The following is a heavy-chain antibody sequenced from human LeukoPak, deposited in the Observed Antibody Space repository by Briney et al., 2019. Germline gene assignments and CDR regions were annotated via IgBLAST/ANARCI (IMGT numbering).Heavy chain of an antibody. CDR1: GYTLTELS. CDR3: ATDIRRLGELSFNY. D-gene: IGHD3-16*02. J-gene: IGHJ4*02. Sequence: GASVKVSCKVSGYTLTELSMHWVRQAPGKGLEWMGGFDPEDGETIYAQKFQGRVTMTEDTSTDTAYMELSSLRSGDTAVYYCATDIRRLGELSFNYWGQGTLVTVSS. CDR2: FDPEDGET. V-gene: IGHV1-24*01.